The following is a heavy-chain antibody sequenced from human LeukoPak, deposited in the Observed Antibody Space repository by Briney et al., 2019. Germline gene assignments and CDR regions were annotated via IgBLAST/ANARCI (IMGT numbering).Heavy chain of an antibody. CDR3: ARNTDYYDSSAYYGDFDY. Sequence: GGPLRLSCEASGFTFSSYSMNWVRQAPGKGLEWGSYISNSGSTIYYADSVKGRFTISRDNAKNSLYLQMNSLRAEDTAVYFCARNTDYYDSSAYYGDFDYWGQGTLVTVSS. CDR2: ISNSGSTI. V-gene: IGHV3-48*04. D-gene: IGHD3-22*01. J-gene: IGHJ4*02. CDR1: GFTFSSYS.